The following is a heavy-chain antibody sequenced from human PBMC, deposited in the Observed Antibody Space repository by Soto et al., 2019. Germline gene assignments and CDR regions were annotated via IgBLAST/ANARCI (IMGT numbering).Heavy chain of an antibody. J-gene: IGHJ4*02. Sequence: GGTMRLSCAAAGFTFSSFALSWVRQAPERGLKWTSGMSGSCGSTYYADSVKGRFTISRDNSKNTLYLQMNSLRAEDTAGYYCARTARWLIDYWRQGTLVTVSS. V-gene: IGHV3-23*01. CDR1: GFTFSSFA. D-gene: IGHD6-19*01. CDR3: ARTARWLIDY. CDR2: MSGSCGST.